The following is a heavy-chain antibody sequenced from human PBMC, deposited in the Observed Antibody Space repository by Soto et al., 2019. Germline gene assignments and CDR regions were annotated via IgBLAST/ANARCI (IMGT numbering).Heavy chain of an antibody. CDR1: GYTFTSYY. D-gene: IGHD6-19*01. V-gene: IGHV1-46*01. CDR2: INPSGGSP. CDR3: AREAVAGTGYYYCMDV. J-gene: IGHJ6*01. Sequence: ASVKVSCKASGYTFTSYYMHWVRQAPGQGLEWMGIINPSGGSPSSEQKFQGRVTMTRETSTSTGDRGLSSLRSEDTAVYDGAREAVAGTGYYYCMDVWG.